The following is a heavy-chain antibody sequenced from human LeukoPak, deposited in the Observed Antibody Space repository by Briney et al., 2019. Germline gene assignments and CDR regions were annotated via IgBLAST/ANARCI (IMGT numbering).Heavy chain of an antibody. Sequence: PGRSLRLSCAASGFTFDDYAMHWARQAPGKGLEWVSGISWNSGSIGYADSVKGRFTISRDNAKNSLYLQMNSLRAEDTALYYCAKDICSSTSCYSYYYYYMDVWGKGTTVTVSS. D-gene: IGHD2-2*02. V-gene: IGHV3-9*01. CDR1: GFTFDDYA. CDR2: ISWNSGSI. J-gene: IGHJ6*03. CDR3: AKDICSSTSCYSYYYYYMDV.